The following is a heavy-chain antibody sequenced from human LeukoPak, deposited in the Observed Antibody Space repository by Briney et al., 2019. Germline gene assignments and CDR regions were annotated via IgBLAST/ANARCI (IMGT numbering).Heavy chain of an antibody. Sequence: GGSLRLSCAASGFSFSDYSMNWGRQAPGKGLEWLSYISPSGSTIYYADSVRGRFTISRDNAKNTLYLQMNSLRAEDTAVYYCARDQYSSTWYRGAFDVWGQGTMVSVSS. CDR1: GFSFSDYS. V-gene: IGHV3-48*04. J-gene: IGHJ3*01. D-gene: IGHD6-13*01. CDR3: ARDQYSSTWYRGAFDV. CDR2: ISPSGSTI.